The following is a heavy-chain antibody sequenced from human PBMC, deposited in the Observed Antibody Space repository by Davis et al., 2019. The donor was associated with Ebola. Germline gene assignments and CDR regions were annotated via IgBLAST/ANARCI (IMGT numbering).Heavy chain of an antibody. D-gene: IGHD3-10*01. Sequence: GSLRLSCTVSGDSLSSSRYYWAWIRQPPGKGLEWIGSIHYGGRTYYNPSLKSRVTIFADTSKNQFSLKLRSVTAADTAVYYCPRVTMVGSRIDYWGQGTLVPVSS. V-gene: IGHV4-39*01. CDR2: IHYGGRT. J-gene: IGHJ4*02. CDR3: PRVTMVGSRIDY. CDR1: GDSLSSSRYY.